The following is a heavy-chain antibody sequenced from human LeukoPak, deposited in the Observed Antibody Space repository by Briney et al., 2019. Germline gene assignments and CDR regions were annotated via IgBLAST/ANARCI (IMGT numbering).Heavy chain of an antibody. CDR3: AGVDFWSGLR. J-gene: IGHJ4*02. V-gene: IGHV4-59*01. Sequence: SETLSLTRTVSGGSISSYYWSWIRQPPGKGLEWIGYIYYSGSTNYNPSLKSRVTISVDTSKNQFSLKLSSVTAADTAVYYCAGVDFWSGLRWGQGTLVTVSS. CDR2: IYYSGST. D-gene: IGHD3-3*01. CDR1: GGSISSYY.